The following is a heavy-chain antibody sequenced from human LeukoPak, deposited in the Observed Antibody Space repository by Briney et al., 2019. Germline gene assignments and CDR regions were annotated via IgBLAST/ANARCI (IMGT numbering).Heavy chain of an antibody. J-gene: IGHJ4*02. V-gene: IGHV1-46*03. CDR1: GYTFTSYY. D-gene: IGHD3-3*01. Sequence: GASVKVSCKASGYTFTSYYMHWVRQAPGQGLEWMGIINPSGGSTNYAQKFQGRVTMTRDTSTSTVYMELSSLRSEDTAVYYCARATITQYDFWSGYYTYWGQGTLVTVSS. CDR2: INPSGGST. CDR3: ARATITQYDFWSGYYTY.